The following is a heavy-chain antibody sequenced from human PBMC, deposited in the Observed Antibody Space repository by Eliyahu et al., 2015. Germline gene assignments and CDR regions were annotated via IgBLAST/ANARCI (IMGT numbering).Heavy chain of an antibody. CDR3: AYSGNWGGHWYFDY. V-gene: IGHV3-72*01. Sequence: EVQLVESGGGLVQPGGSLSLSCAASGFPFSDHYMDWVRQAPGKGLEWVGRTRNKANSYSTEYAASVKGRFTISRDGSKNSLYLQMNSLQSEDTAVYYCAYSGNWGGHWYFDYWGRGTLVTVSS. CDR1: GFPFSDHY. J-gene: IGHJ4*02. CDR2: TRNKANSYST. D-gene: IGHD1-26*01.